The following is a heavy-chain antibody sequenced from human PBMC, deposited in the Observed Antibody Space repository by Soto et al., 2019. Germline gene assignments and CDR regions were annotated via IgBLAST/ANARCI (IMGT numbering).Heavy chain of an antibody. V-gene: IGHV1-69*12. J-gene: IGHJ5*02. CDR1: GGTFGSYA. D-gene: IGHD3-22*01. CDR3: ARPIQYYFDTSAQSAWFDP. CDR2: IIPIFSTP. Sequence: QVQLVQSGAEVKKPGSSVKISCKTSGGTFGSYAISWVRQAPGQGLEWMGGIIPIFSTPNYARKFQGRVTITAYESTSTAYMELSSLRSEDTAVYYCARPIQYYFDTSAQSAWFDPWGQGTLVTVSS.